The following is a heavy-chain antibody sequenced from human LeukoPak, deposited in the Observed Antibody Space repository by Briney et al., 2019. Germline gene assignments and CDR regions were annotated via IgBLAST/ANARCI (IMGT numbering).Heavy chain of an antibody. CDR1: GFTFSSYA. V-gene: IGHV3-30-3*01. CDR3: ASGILPGGGSGWYRGGY. Sequence: PGRSLRLSCAASGFTFSSYAMHWVRQAPGKGLEWVAVISYDGSNKYYADSVKGRFTISRNNSKNTLYLQMNSLRAEDTAVYYCASGILPGGGSGWYRGGYWGQGTLVTVSS. D-gene: IGHD6-19*01. J-gene: IGHJ4*02. CDR2: ISYDGSNK.